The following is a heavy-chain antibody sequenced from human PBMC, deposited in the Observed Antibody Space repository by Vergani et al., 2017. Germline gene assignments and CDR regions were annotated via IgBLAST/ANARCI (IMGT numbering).Heavy chain of an antibody. Sequence: QLQLQESGPGLVKPSETLSLTCTVSGGSISSSSYYWGWIRQPPGKGLEWIGSIYYSGSTYYNPSLKSRVTISVDTSKNQFSLKLSSVTAADTAVYYCASSYKYNWFDPWGQGTLVTVSS. CDR3: ASSYKYNWFDP. J-gene: IGHJ5*02. D-gene: IGHD5-24*01. V-gene: IGHV4-39*01. CDR2: IYYSGST. CDR1: GGSISSSSYY.